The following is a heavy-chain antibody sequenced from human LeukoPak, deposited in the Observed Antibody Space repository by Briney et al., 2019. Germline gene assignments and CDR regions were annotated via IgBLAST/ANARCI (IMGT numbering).Heavy chain of an antibody. CDR3: ARARRGSSIRGPLDY. D-gene: IGHD3-10*01. V-gene: IGHV4-34*12. Sequence: GSLRLSCEASGFTFTTYWMGWIRQTPGKGLEWIGEVFHSGTPNYNPSLKTRVSISVDTSKNQFSLRLRSVTAADTAVYYCARARRGSSIRGPLDYWGQGALVTVSS. J-gene: IGHJ4*02. CDR1: GFTFTTYW. CDR2: VFHSGTP.